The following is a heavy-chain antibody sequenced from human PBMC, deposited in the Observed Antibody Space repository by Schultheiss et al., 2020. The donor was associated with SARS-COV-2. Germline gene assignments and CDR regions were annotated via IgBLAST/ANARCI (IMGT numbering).Heavy chain of an antibody. J-gene: IGHJ6*02. D-gene: IGHD3-3*01. CDR1: GGSFSGYY. V-gene: IGHV4-34*01. CDR3: ARDRANYDFWSEGYYYYGMDV. Sequence: GSLRLSCAVYGGSFSGYYWSWIRQPPGKGLEWIGEINHSGSTNYNPSLKSRVTISVDTSKNQFSLKLSSVTAADTAVYYCARDRANYDFWSEGYYYYGMDVWGQGTTVTVSS. CDR2: INHSGST.